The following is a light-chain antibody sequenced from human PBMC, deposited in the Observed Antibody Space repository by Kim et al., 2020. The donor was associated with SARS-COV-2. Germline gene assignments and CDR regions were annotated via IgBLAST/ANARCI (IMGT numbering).Light chain of an antibody. V-gene: IGKV3-20*01. Sequence: SPEERATRSCRAAQSISSSYLAWYQQKPGQAPRLLIYGASSRATGIPDRFSGSGSGTDFTLTISRLEPEDFAVYYCQQYGSSSLTFGGGTKVDIK. CDR2: GAS. CDR1: QSISSSY. J-gene: IGKJ4*01. CDR3: QQYGSSSLT.